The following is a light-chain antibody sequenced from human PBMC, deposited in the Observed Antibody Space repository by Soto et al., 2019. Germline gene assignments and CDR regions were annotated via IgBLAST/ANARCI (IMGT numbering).Light chain of an antibody. CDR3: CSYSGTNTLI. V-gene: IGLV2-23*01. CDR2: EDS. Sequence: QPVLTQPVAVSGSPGQSITISCTGTSSDVGNYNLVSWYQHHPGKAPKLMIYEDSARPSGVSDRFSGSKSGNTASLTISALQAEDEADYYCCSYSGTNTLIFGGRTKLTVL. CDR1: SSDVGNYNL. J-gene: IGLJ2*01.